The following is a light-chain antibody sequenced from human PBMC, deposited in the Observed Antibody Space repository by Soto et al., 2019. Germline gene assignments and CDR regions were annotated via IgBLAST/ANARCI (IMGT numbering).Light chain of an antibody. CDR3: QQCYAYPLT. CDR2: SAS. Sequence: DIPLTQSPSSLSASVGDRVTITCRASQDIGNCLVWFQQRPGKVPKSLMFSASNLQTGVPSRFSGRGSGTDFTLSISSLQPEDSATYYCQQCYAYPLTFGGGAKVEI. V-gene: IGKV1-16*01. J-gene: IGKJ4*01. CDR1: QDIGNC.